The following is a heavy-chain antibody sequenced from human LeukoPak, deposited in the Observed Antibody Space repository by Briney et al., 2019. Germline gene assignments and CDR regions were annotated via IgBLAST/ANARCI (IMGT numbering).Heavy chain of an antibody. Sequence: GGSLRLSRAASGFTFSNYVMTRVRQAPGKGLEWVSAIGIDVRDSDYADSVKGRFTISRDNSKNTVYLQMNSLRAEDTGLYYCTRRVGGTPDYWGLGTLVTVSS. D-gene: IGHD1-26*01. V-gene: IGHV3-23*01. CDR1: GFTFSNYV. J-gene: IGHJ4*02. CDR2: IGIDVRDS. CDR3: TRRVGGTPDY.